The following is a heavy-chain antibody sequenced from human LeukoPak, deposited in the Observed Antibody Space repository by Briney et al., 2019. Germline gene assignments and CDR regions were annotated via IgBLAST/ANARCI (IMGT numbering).Heavy chain of an antibody. V-gene: IGHV3-7*01. D-gene: IGHD2-15*01. J-gene: IGHJ4*02. CDR2: IKQDGSEK. Sequence: GGSLRLSCAASGFIFNNYWISWVRQAPGEGLEWVANIKQDGSEKYYVDSVKGRFTISRDNAKNSLYLQMNSLRAEDTAVYYCARQRRYCSGDNCYQKTFDYWGQGTLVTVSS. CDR3: ARQRRYCSGDNCYQKTFDY. CDR1: GFIFNNYW.